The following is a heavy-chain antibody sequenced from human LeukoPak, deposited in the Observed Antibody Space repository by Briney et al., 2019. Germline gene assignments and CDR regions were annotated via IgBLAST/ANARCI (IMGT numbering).Heavy chain of an antibody. Sequence: ASVKVSCKASGYTFTSYDINWVRQATGQGLEWMGWMNPNSGNTGYAQKFQGRVTITRNTSISTAYMELSSLRSEDTAMYYCARAGKYYDILTGFSSMGFDPWGQGTLVTVSS. CDR2: MNPNSGNT. CDR1: GYTFTSYD. CDR3: ARAGKYYDILTGFSSMGFDP. V-gene: IGHV1-8*03. D-gene: IGHD3-9*01. J-gene: IGHJ5*02.